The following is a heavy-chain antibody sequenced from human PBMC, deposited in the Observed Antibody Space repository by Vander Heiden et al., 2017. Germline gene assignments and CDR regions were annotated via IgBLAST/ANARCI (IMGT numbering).Heavy chain of an antibody. V-gene: IGHV4-59*01. D-gene: IGHD6-19*01. CDR1: GGPTSTYY. CDR3: ARCQGGSNGCGFDY. J-gene: IGHJ4*02. Sequence: VQLQESGPGLAKPSETLSLRCPGPGGPTSTYYWSWIPQPPGKGLEWIEYMYSGGSTNYNPSLKCRVTISVDTSKNQFSLKLSSVTAADTAVYYCARCQGGSNGCGFDYWGQGTLVTVSS. CDR2: MYSGGST.